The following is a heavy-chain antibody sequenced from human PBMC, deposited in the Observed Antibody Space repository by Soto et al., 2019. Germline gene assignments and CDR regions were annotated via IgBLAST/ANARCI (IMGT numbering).Heavy chain of an antibody. Sequence: EVELVESGGGLVKPGGSLRLSCAASGLTFSKAWMSWVRQAPGKGLGWVGRIKSKTDGGTTDYAAPVKGRFTITRDDSKNTLYLQMNSLKTEDTAVYYCTTDALRFLEWLSYWGQGTLVTVSS. V-gene: IGHV3-15*01. CDR1: GLTFSKAW. CDR3: TTDALRFLEWLSY. J-gene: IGHJ4*02. D-gene: IGHD3-3*01. CDR2: IKSKTDGGTT.